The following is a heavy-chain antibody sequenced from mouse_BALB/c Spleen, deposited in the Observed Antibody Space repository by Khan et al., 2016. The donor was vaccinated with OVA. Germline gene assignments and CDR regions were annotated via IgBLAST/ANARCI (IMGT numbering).Heavy chain of an antibody. Sequence: VQLQESGAELAKPGASVKMSCKASGYTFTSYWMHWVKQRPGQGLEWIGYINPSTGYTEYTQRFKDKATLNADKSSSTAYLQLSSLTSEESAVYYCVNRGSSSAGLTYWGQGTLVTVAA. CDR1: GYTFTSYW. CDR3: VNRGSSSAGLTY. V-gene: IGHV1-7*01. J-gene: IGHJ3*01. D-gene: IGHD1-1*01. CDR2: INPSTGYT.